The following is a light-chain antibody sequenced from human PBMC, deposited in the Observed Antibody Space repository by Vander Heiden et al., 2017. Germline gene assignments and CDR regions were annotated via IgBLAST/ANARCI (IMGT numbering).Light chain of an antibody. Sequence: EIVLTQSPATLSLSPGERATLSCRASQSVSSYLAWYQQKPGQAPSLLIYEASNRATGIPARFSGSGSGTVFTLTISSLEPEDFAVYYCQQRSNWPPYTFGQGTKLEIK. CDR2: EAS. V-gene: IGKV3-11*01. CDR1: QSVSSY. J-gene: IGKJ2*01. CDR3: QQRSNWPPYT.